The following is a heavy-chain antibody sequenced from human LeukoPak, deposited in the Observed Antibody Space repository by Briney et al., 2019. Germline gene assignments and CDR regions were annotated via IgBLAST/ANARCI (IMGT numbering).Heavy chain of an antibody. CDR2: IYPGDSDT. D-gene: IGHD2-2*01. CDR3: ARHPYQLPHGWFDP. Sequence: GESLKISCKASGYTFSRYSIGWVRQLPGKGLEWMGIIYPGDSDTRYSPSFQGQVTISADKSISTAYLQWSSLKASDTATYYCARHPYQLPHGWFDPWGQGTLVTVSS. J-gene: IGHJ5*02. CDR1: GYTFSRYS. V-gene: IGHV5-51*01.